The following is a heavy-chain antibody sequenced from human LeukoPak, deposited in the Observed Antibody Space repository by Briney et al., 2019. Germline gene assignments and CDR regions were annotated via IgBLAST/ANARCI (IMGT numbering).Heavy chain of an antibody. CDR2: INPNSGGT. J-gene: IGHJ5*02. CDR3: ARDQSSSWRPKWDSWFDP. D-gene: IGHD6-13*01. Sequence: ASVKVSCKASGYTFTGYYMHWVRQAPGQGLEWMGWINPNSGGTNYAQKFQGRVTMTRDTSIGTAYMELSRLRSDDTAVYYCARDQSSSWRPKWDSWFDPWGQGTLVTVSS. V-gene: IGHV1-2*02. CDR1: GYTFTGYY.